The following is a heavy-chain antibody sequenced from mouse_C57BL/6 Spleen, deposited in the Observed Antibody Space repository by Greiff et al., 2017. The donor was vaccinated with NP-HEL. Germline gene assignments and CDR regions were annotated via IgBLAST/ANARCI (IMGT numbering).Heavy chain of an antibody. Sequence: QVQLQQSGPELVKPGASVKISCKASGYAFSSSWMNWVKQRPGKGLEWIGRIYPGDGDTNYNGKFKGKATLTADKSSSTAYMQLSSLTSEDSAVYFCASTHYAMDYWGRGTSVTVSS. V-gene: IGHV1-82*01. CDR2: IYPGDGDT. CDR1: GYAFSSSW. CDR3: ASTHYAMDY. J-gene: IGHJ4*01.